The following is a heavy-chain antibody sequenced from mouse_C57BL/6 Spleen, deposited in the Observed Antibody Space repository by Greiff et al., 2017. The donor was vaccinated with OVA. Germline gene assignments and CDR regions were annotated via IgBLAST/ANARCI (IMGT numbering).Heavy chain of an antibody. Sequence: EVQLQQSGPELVKPGASVKISCKASGYSFTGYYMNWVKQSPEKSLEWIGEINPSTGGTTYNQKFKAKATLTVDKSSSTAYMQLKSLTSEDSAVYYCARDLHYYGSSPYAMDYWGQGTSVTVSS. CDR1: GYSFTGYY. CDR3: ARDLHYYGSSPYAMDY. J-gene: IGHJ4*01. V-gene: IGHV1-42*01. CDR2: INPSTGGT. D-gene: IGHD1-1*01.